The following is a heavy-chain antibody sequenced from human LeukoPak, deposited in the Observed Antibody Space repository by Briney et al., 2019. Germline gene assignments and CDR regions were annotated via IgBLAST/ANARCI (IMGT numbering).Heavy chain of an antibody. CDR3: ARETVAGTGY. Sequence: GGSLRLSCAASGFTFSSYSMNWVRQAPGKGLEWVSYICSSSSTIYYADSVKGRFTISRDNAKNSLYLQMNSLRAEDTAVYYCARETVAGTGYWGQGTLVTVSS. CDR2: ICSSSSTI. CDR1: GFTFSSYS. V-gene: IGHV3-48*04. J-gene: IGHJ4*02. D-gene: IGHD6-19*01.